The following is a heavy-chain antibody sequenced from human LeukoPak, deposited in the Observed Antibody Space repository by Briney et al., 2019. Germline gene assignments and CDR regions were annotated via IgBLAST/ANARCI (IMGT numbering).Heavy chain of an antibody. CDR1: GFTFSSYA. D-gene: IGHD2-2*01. V-gene: IGHV3-23*01. J-gene: IGHJ4*02. Sequence: GGSLRLSCAASGFTFSSYAMSWVRQAPGKGLEWVSTISGGGNNACYADSVKGRFSISRDNSRNTLFLQMNSLRAEDTAVYYWAKSDCSSTSCSLFDYWGQGTLVTVSS. CDR2: ISGGGNNA. CDR3: AKSDCSSTSCSLFDY.